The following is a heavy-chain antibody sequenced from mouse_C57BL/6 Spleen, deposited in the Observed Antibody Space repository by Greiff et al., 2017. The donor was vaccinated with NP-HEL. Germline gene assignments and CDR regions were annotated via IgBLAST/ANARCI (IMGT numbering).Heavy chain of an antibody. CDR1: GYTFTSNW. V-gene: IGHV1-55*01. CDR2: IYPGSGST. J-gene: IGHJ4*01. CDR3: ATYSNPDYAMDY. D-gene: IGHD2-5*01. Sequence: QVQLQQPGAELVKPGASVKMSCKASGYTFTSNWITWVKQRPGQGLEWIGDIYPGSGSTNYNEKFKSKATLTVDTSSSTAYMQLSSLTSEDSAVYYCATYSNPDYAMDYWGQGTSVTVSS.